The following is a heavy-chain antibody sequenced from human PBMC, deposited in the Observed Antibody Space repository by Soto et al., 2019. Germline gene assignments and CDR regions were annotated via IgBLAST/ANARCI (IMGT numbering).Heavy chain of an antibody. CDR3: ARVSTIFGVGTIAHSYIDF. D-gene: IGHD3-3*01. CDR2: IGLYNGDT. CDR1: GYTFSSFD. J-gene: IGHJ4*02. V-gene: IGHV1-18*01. Sequence: QVQLVQSGTEVRKPGASVNVSCKASGYTFSSFDITWVRQAPGQGLEWMGWIGLYNGDTNYAPKVLGRVTMTTDTXTSTANMELRNLRSDDTAVYYCARVSTIFGVGTIAHSYIDFWGQGTLVTVSS.